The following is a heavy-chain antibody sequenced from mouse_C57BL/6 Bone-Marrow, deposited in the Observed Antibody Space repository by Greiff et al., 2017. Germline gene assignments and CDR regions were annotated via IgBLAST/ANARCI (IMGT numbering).Heavy chain of an antibody. Sequence: QVQLQQSGAELARPGASVKLSCKASGYTFTSYGISWVKQRTGQGLEWIGEIYPSSGNTYYNEKFKGKATLTADKSSSTAYMGLRSLASEDYAVYFCALRLFAYWGQGTLVTVSA. CDR2: IYPSSGNT. CDR3: ALRLFAY. CDR1: GYTFTSYG. J-gene: IGHJ3*01. D-gene: IGHD2-12*01. V-gene: IGHV1-81*01.